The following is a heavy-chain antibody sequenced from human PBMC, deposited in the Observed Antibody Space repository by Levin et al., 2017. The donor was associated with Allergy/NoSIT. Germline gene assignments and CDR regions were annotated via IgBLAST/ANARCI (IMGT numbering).Heavy chain of an antibody. CDR2: VFYARST. Sequence: ETLSLTCTVSGASVSDFFWSWFRQPPGKALEWIGYVFYARSTNYNPALKSRLTILVDVSKNQFSLRLTSVTAADTAVYYCARHANSRSYPLDYWGQGTLVTVSS. J-gene: IGHJ4*02. V-gene: IGHV4-59*08. D-gene: IGHD3-10*01. CDR3: ARHANSRSYPLDY. CDR1: GASVSDFF.